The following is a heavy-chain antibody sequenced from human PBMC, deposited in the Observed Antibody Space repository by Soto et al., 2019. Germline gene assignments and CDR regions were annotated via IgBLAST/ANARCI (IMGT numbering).Heavy chain of an antibody. CDR3: AHRPTIFEYYYDSSGPYFDY. J-gene: IGHJ4*02. Sequence: SGPTLVNPTQTLTLTCTFSGFSLSTSGVGVGWIRQPPGKALEWLALIYWDDDKRYSPSLKSRLTITKDTSKNQVVLTMTNMDPVDTATYYCAHRPTIFEYYYDSSGPYFDYWGQGTLVTVSS. CDR2: IYWDDDK. V-gene: IGHV2-5*02. D-gene: IGHD3-22*01. CDR1: GFSLSTSGVG.